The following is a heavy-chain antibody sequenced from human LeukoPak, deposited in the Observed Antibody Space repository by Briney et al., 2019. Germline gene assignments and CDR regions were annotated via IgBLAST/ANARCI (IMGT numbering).Heavy chain of an antibody. CDR1: GYTFTDYY. CDR3: ARANFLYCSSSTCLFDY. V-gene: IGHV1-2*02. D-gene: IGHD2-2*01. CDR2: INPNDGDT. Sequence: ASVKVSCKASGYTFTDYYMHWVRQAPGQGFEGMGWINPNDGDTNYAQKFQGRVTMTRDTSISTARMEVSRLRSDDTAVYYCARANFLYCSSSTCLFDYWGQGTLVTVSS. J-gene: IGHJ4*02.